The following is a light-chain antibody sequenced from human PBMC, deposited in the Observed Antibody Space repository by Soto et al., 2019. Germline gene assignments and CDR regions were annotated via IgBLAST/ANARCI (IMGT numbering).Light chain of an antibody. J-gene: IGLJ1*01. V-gene: IGLV2-14*01. CDR1: SSDVGGSNY. CDR3: ILYNTTTTYV. Sequence: QSGLTQPASVSGSPGQSITISCTGTSSDVGGSNYVSWYQQLPGKAPQLMIYDVSDRPSGASNRFSCSKSDIPASLTISGLQAEDEAYYYCILYNTTTTYV. CDR2: DVS.